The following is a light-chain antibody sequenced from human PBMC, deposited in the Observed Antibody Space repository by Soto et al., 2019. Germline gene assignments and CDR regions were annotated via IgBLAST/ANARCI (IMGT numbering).Light chain of an antibody. J-gene: IGKJ2*01. CDR3: QQSYSTLRT. CDR2: AAS. V-gene: IGKV1-39*01. Sequence: DIQMTQSPSSLSASEGDRVTITCRASQSISSYLNWYQQKPGKAPKLLIYAASSLQSGVPSRFSGSGSGTDFTLTISSLQPEDFATYYCQQSYSTLRTFGQGTKLEFK. CDR1: QSISSY.